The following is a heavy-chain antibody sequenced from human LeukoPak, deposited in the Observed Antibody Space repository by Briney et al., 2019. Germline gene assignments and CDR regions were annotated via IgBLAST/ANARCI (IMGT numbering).Heavy chain of an antibody. CDR3: ARDRGYYYDSSGYPHDAFDI. J-gene: IGHJ3*02. Sequence: ASVKVSCKASGYTFTSYYMHWVRQAPGQGLEWMGIINPSGGSTSYAQKFQGRVTMTRDTSTSTVYMELSSLRSEDTAVYYCARDRGYYYDSSGYPHDAFDIWGQGTMVTVSS. CDR1: GYTFTSYY. V-gene: IGHV1-46*01. D-gene: IGHD3-22*01. CDR2: INPSGGST.